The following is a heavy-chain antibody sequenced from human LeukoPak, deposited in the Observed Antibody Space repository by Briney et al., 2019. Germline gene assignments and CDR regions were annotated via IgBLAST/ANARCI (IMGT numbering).Heavy chain of an antibody. J-gene: IGHJ5*02. CDR1: GGSTSGSY. V-gene: IGHV4-59*01. CDR3: ARERGDYYGSGSYYNHWFDP. CDR2: IHYTGST. Sequence: SETLSLTCSVSGGSTSGSYWSWVRQPPGKGLQWIGYIHYTGSTDYNPSLKSRVTISIDTPKDQVSLRVTSVTAADTAVYYCARERGDYYGSGSYYNHWFDPWGQGTLVTVSS. D-gene: IGHD3-10*01.